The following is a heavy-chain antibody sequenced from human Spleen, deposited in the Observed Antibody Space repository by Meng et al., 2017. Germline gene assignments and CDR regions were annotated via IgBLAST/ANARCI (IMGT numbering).Heavy chain of an antibody. D-gene: IGHD6-13*01. CDR3: ARDEDISAAGKLFGDY. CDR2: INPKSGDT. J-gene: IGHJ4*02. CDR1: GYTFTSYA. V-gene: IGHV1-2*06. Sequence: QVQLVQAGAEAMKPGASVKVSCKASGYTFTSYAMHWVRQAPGQGLEWMGRINPKSGDTHYAQRFQGRVTMTGDTSISTAYMELSGLRSDDTAMYYCARDEDISAAGKLFGDYWGQGTLVTVSS.